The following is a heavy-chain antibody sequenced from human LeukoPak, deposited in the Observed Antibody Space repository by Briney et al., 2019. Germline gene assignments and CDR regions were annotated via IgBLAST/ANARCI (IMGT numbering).Heavy chain of an antibody. CDR1: GYTFTSYG. Sequence: ASVKVSCKASGYTFTSYGISWVRQAPGQGPEWVGWISAYNGNTNYAQKLQCRVTMTRDTSTSTAYMELRSLRSDDTAVYYCARVGPRGYSGPLDYWGQGTLVTVSS. J-gene: IGHJ4*02. CDR2: ISAYNGNT. CDR3: ARVGPRGYSGPLDY. D-gene: IGHD5-12*01. V-gene: IGHV1-18*01.